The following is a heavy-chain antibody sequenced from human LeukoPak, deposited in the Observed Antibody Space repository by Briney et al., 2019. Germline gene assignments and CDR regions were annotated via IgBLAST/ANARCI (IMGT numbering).Heavy chain of an antibody. CDR1: GFTFSSYS. CDR2: ISSNSSTI. Sequence: GGSLRLSCAASGFTFSSYSMNWVRQAPGKGLEWVSYISSNSSTIYYADSVKGRFTISRDNAKNSLYLQMNSLRAEDTAVYYCARFRSGSYFDYWGQGTLVTVSS. J-gene: IGHJ4*02. D-gene: IGHD1-26*01. V-gene: IGHV3-48*01. CDR3: ARFRSGSYFDY.